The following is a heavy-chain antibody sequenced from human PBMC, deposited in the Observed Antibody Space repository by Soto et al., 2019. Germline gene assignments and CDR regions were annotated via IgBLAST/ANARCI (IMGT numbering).Heavy chain of an antibody. CDR3: ARAPVGPDYAMDV. CDR1: CFDLSSYG. J-gene: IGHJ6*03. Sequence: GRSLIRSSAALCFDLSSYGMDWDPQTQGKGREWGAALGFDGGVRYYADSVKGRFTSSRHNSKKMLYLEMYSLRADDTALYYCARAPVGPDYAMDVAGKRTTGPASS. V-gene: IGHV3-33*01. CDR2: LGFDGGVR. D-gene: IGHD1-26*01.